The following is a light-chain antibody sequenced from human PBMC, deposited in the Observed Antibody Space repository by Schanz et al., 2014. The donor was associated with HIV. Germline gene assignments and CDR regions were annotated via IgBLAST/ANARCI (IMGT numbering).Light chain of an antibody. J-gene: IGKJ1*01. Sequence: DIQMTQSPSPLSASVGDRVTITCRASQDIRDDLGWYQQKPGRAPKRLIYGASSLQSGVPSRFSDSGSETEFTLTITSLQPDDFATYFCQQYDRYSWTFGQGTKVEIK. CDR3: QQYDRYSWT. CDR2: GAS. CDR1: QDIRDD. V-gene: IGKV1-17*01.